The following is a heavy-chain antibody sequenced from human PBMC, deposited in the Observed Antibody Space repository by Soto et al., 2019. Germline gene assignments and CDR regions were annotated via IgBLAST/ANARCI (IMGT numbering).Heavy chain of an antibody. CDR3: ARPSSGWVTIFDY. CDR1: GGSISSSSYY. V-gene: IGHV4-39*01. D-gene: IGHD6-19*01. Sequence: QLQLQESGPGLVKPSETLSLTCTVSGGSISSSSYYWGWIRQPPGKGLEWIGSIYYSGSTYYNPSLKSRVTISVDTSKNQFSLKLSSVTAADTAVYYCARPSSGWVTIFDYWGQGTLVTVSS. CDR2: IYYSGST. J-gene: IGHJ4*02.